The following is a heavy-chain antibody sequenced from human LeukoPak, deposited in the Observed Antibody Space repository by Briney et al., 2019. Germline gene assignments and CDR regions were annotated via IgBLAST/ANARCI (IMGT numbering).Heavy chain of an antibody. CDR3: AREHSIAVAGVNYYGMDV. D-gene: IGHD6-19*01. CDR1: GFTFSTYA. V-gene: IGHV3-23*01. Sequence: GGSLRLSCAASGFTFSTYAMSWVRQAPGKGLEWVSGMSGSGGSTYYADSVKGRFTISRDNSKNTLYLQMNSLRAEDTAVYYCAREHSIAVAGVNYYGMDVWGQGTTVTVSS. J-gene: IGHJ6*02. CDR2: MSGSGGST.